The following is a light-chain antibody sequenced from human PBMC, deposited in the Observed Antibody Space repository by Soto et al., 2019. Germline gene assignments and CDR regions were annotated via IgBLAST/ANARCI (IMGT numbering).Light chain of an antibody. CDR2: DVS. Sequence: QLVLTQPRSVSGSPGQSVTISCTGTRSDVGGYNYVSWYQQHPGKAPKLMIYDVSKRPSGVPDRFSGSKSGNTASLTISGLQAEDEADYYCCSYAGSYTHYVFGTGTKLTVL. J-gene: IGLJ1*01. CDR1: RSDVGGYNY. V-gene: IGLV2-11*01. CDR3: CSYAGSYTHYV.